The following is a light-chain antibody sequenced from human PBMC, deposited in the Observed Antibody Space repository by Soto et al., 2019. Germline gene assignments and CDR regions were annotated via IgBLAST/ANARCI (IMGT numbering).Light chain of an antibody. CDR2: KAS. CDR3: QQYNSLYT. V-gene: IGKV1-5*03. Sequence: DIQMTQSPSTLSAFVGDRVTITCRASQRTSGWLAWYQQKTGKAPKLLIYKASSLESGVPSRVSGSVYETEFTLSISSLQAYDSATYYCQQYNSLYTVGQGTKLDIK. CDR1: QRTSGW. J-gene: IGKJ2*01.